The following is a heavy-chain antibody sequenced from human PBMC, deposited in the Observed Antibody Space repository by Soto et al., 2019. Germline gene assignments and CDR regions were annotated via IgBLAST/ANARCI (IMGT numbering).Heavy chain of an antibody. V-gene: IGHV1-69*13. Sequence: SVKVSCKASGGTFSSYAISWVRQAPGQGLEWMGGIIPIFGTANYAQKFQGRVTITADESTSTAYMELSSLRSEDTAVYYCARVGVGYSSSADRQRRYYYYGMAVWGQGTTVTFSS. CDR1: GGTFSSYA. J-gene: IGHJ6*02. CDR3: ARVGVGYSSSADRQRRYYYYGMAV. CDR2: IIPIFGTA. D-gene: IGHD6-6*01.